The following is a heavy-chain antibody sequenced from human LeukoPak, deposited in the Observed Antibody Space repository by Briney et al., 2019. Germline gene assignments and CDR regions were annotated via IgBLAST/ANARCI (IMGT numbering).Heavy chain of an antibody. CDR2: IIDSGDIT. CDR1: GFTFSSYA. Sequence: PGGSLRLSCEASGFTFSSYAMSWVRQAPGRGLEWVSGIIDSGDITYYANSVKGRFTISRDNSKNTLYLQMNSLRAEDTAVCYCAKLGGQEVYNYYVGVWGKGTTVAVSS. D-gene: IGHD3-16*01. V-gene: IGHV3-23*01. J-gene: IGHJ6*03. CDR3: AKLGGQEVYNYYVGV.